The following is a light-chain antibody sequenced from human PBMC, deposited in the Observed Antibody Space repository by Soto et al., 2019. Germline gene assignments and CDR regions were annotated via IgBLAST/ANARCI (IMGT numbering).Light chain of an antibody. J-gene: IGKJ4*01. Sequence: EIVLAQSPGTLSLSPGERATLSCRASQSVSSNYLAWYQQKPGQAPRLLIYGASGRATGIPARFSGSGSGTDFTLTISRLEPEDLALYYCQHYSSSSPLTFGGGTKVEIK. CDR2: GAS. CDR3: QHYSSSSPLT. V-gene: IGKV3-20*01. CDR1: QSVSSNY.